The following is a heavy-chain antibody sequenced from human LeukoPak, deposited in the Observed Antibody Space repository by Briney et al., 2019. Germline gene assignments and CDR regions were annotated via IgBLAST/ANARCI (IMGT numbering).Heavy chain of an antibody. V-gene: IGHV4-31*03. CDR1: GGSVSSGGYY. CDR3: ARLYNWSYFDY. D-gene: IGHD1-20*01. J-gene: IGHJ4*02. CDR2: IYYSGST. Sequence: SQTLSLICTVSGGSVSSGGYYWNWIRLHPGKGLEWIGYIYYSGSTYYNPSLKSRVTISVDTSKNQFSLKLSSVTAADTAVYYCARLYNWSYFDYWGQGTLVTVSS.